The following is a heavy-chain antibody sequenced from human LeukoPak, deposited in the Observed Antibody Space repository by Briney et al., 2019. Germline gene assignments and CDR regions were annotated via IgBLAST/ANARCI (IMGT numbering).Heavy chain of an antibody. CDR3: ARVVDDFWSGYYMVPWFDP. D-gene: IGHD3-3*01. J-gene: IGHJ5*02. CDR1: GYTFTSYD. Sequence: SVKVSCKASGYTFTSYDINWVRQATGQGLEWMGGIIPIFGTANYAQKFQGRVTITADKSTSTAYMELSSLRSEDTAVYYCARVVDDFWSGYYMVPWFDPWGQGTLVTVSS. CDR2: IIPIFGTA. V-gene: IGHV1-69*06.